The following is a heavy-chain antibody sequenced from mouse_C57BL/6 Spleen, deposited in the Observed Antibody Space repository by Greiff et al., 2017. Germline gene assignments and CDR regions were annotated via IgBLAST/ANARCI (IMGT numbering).Heavy chain of an antibody. CDR1: GFTFSSYA. CDR3: AREDDGSSPYWYFDV. D-gene: IGHD1-1*01. Sequence: EVKLVESGGGLVKPGGSLKLSCAASGFTFSSYAMSWVRQTPEKRLEWVATISDGGSYTYYPDNVKGRFTISRDNAKNNLYLQMSHLKAEATAMYYCAREDDGSSPYWYFDVWGTGTTVTVSS. V-gene: IGHV5-4*01. CDR2: ISDGGSYT. J-gene: IGHJ1*03.